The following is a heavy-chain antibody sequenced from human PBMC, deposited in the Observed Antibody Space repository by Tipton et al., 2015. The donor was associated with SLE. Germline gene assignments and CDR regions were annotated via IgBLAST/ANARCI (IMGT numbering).Heavy chain of an antibody. CDR3: TTLDPYDFWSGYWGYYFDY. V-gene: IGHV3-15*01. D-gene: IGHD3-3*01. CDR2: IKSKTDGGTT. J-gene: IGHJ4*02. Sequence: SLRLSYAASGFTFSNAWMSWVRQAPGKGLEWVGRIKSKTDGGTTDYAAPVKGRFTISRDDSKNTLYLQMNSLKTEDTAVYYCTTLDPYDFWSGYWGYYFDYWGQGTLVTVSS. CDR1: GFTFSNAW.